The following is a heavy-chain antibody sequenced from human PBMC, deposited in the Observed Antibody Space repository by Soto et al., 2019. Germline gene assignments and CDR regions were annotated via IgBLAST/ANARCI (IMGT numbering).Heavy chain of an antibody. V-gene: IGHV6-1*01. CDR2: TYYRSKWYN. CDR1: GDSVPSNSAA. CDR3: ARDQQWLVLGYFDY. Sequence: PSQTLSLTCAISGDSVPSNSAAWNWIRQSPSRGLEWLGRTYYRSKWYNDYAVSVKSRITINPDTSKNQFSLQLNSVTPEDTAVYCCARDQQWLVLGYFDYWGQGTLVTVSS. J-gene: IGHJ4*02. D-gene: IGHD6-19*01.